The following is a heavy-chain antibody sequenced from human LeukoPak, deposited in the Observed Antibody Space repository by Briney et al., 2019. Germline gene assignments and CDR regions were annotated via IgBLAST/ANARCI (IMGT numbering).Heavy chain of an antibody. CDR3: AKTPLGSGVFDP. CDR1: RFTFSSYA. D-gene: IGHD3-10*01. CDR2: ISGSGGST. J-gene: IGHJ5*02. Sequence: GGSLRLSCAASRFTFSSYAMSWVRQAPGKGLEWVSAISGSGGSTYYADSVKGRFTISRDNSKNTLYLQMNSLRAEDTAVYYCAKTPLGSGVFDPWGQGTLVTVSS. V-gene: IGHV3-23*01.